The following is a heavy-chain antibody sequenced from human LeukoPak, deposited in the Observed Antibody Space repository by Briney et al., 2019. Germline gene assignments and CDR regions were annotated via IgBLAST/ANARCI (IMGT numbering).Heavy chain of an antibody. Sequence: PSETLSLTCTVSGDSISSYYWSWIRQPPGTGLEWIGYIYTSRSTNYNPSLKSRVTISVDTSKNQFSLKLSSVTAADTAVYYCARLSLYSSSSTYYMDIWGKGTTVTVSS. CDR2: IYTSRST. V-gene: IGHV4-4*08. CDR1: GDSISSYY. D-gene: IGHD6-6*01. J-gene: IGHJ6*03. CDR3: ARLSLYSSSSTYYMDI.